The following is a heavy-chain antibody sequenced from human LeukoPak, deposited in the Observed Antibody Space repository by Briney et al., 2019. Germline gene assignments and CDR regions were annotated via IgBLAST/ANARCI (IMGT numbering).Heavy chain of an antibody. Sequence: SETLSLTCTVSGGSISSSSYYWGWIRQPPGTGLEWIGEINHSGSTNYNPSLKSRVTISVDTSKNQFSLKLSSVTAADTAVYYCARRYGVVLDYWGQGTLVTVSS. CDR1: GGSISSSSYY. J-gene: IGHJ4*02. D-gene: IGHD3-3*01. CDR3: ARRYGVVLDY. CDR2: INHSGST. V-gene: IGHV4-39*07.